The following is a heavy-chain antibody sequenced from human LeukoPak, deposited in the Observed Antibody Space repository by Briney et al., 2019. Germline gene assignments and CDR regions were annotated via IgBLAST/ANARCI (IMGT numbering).Heavy chain of an antibody. CDR2: INHSGST. V-gene: IGHV4-34*01. D-gene: IGHD3-16*01. CDR1: GGSLSNYY. Sequence: SETLSLTCTVYGGSLSNYYWSWIRQPPGKGLEWIGEINHSGSTNYNPSLKSRVTISVDTSKNQFSLKLTSVTAADTAVYYCARCGYHRGSNYYYYMDVWGKGTTVTVSS. CDR3: ARCGYHRGSNYYYYMDV. J-gene: IGHJ6*03.